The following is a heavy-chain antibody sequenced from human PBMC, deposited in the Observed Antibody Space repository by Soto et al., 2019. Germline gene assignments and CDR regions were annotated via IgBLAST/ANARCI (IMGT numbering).Heavy chain of an antibody. CDR2: IIPIFGTA. CDR3: ARPVEMATISRSYLFY. J-gene: IGHJ4*02. CDR1: GGTFSNYA. V-gene: IGHV1-69*01. D-gene: IGHD5-12*01. Sequence: QVQLVQSGAEVKKPGSSVKVSCKASGGTFSNYAINWVRQAPGQGLEWMGGIIPIFGTANYAQTFQGRVTITADESTSTAYLDLSSLRSEDTAVYYCARPVEMATISRSYLFYWGQGTLVPVSS.